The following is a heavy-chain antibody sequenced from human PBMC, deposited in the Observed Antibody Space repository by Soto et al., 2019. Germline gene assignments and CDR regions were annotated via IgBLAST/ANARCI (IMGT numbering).Heavy chain of an antibody. CDR3: ARDRGSFDY. J-gene: IGHJ4*02. Sequence: SVKVSCKASGGTFSSYAISWVRQAPGHGLEWMGGINPIVGAANYAQKFQGRVTITSDKSTSTAYMELSSLRSEDTAVYYCARDRGSFDYWGQGTLVTVSS. CDR2: INPIVGAA. V-gene: IGHV1-69*06. CDR1: GGTFSSYA.